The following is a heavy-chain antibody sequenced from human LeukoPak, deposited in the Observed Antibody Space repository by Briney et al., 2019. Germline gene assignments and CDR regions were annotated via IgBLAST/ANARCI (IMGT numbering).Heavy chain of an antibody. D-gene: IGHD5-18*01. J-gene: IGHJ4*02. V-gene: IGHV1-69*13. Sequence: SVKVSCKASGGTFSSYAISWVRQAPGQGLEWMGGIIPIFGTANYAQKFQGRVKITADESTSTAYMELSSLRSEDTAVYYCARGSVDTAMVSEYYFDYWGQGTLVTVSS. CDR3: ARGSVDTAMVSEYYFDY. CDR2: IIPIFGTA. CDR1: GGTFSSYA.